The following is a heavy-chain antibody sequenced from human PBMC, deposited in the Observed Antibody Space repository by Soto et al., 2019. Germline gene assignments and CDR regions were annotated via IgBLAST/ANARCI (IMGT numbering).Heavy chain of an antibody. V-gene: IGHV3-23*01. D-gene: IGHD6-13*01. CDR1: GFTFSSYA. J-gene: IGHJ1*01. CDR3: AKDRPRSVRIAAAGEHFQH. Sequence: EVQLLESGGGLVQPGGSLRLSCAASGFTFSSYAMSWVRQAPGKGLEWVSAISGSGGSTYYADSVKGRFTISRDNSKNTLYLQMNSLRAEDTAVYYCAKDRPRSVRIAAAGEHFQHWGQGTLVTVSS. CDR2: ISGSGGST.